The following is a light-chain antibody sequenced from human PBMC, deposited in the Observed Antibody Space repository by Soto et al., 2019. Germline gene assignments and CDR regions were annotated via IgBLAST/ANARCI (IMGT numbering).Light chain of an antibody. CDR3: QTWGTGIQV. J-gene: IGLJ3*02. Sequence: QPVLTQSPSASASLGASVKLTCTLSSGHSSYAIAWHQQQPEKGPRYLMKLNSDGSHSKGDGIPDRFSGSRSGAERYLTISRLQSEDEDDYYCQTWGTGIQVFGGGTKLTVL. V-gene: IGLV4-69*01. CDR1: SGHSSYA. CDR2: LNSDGSH.